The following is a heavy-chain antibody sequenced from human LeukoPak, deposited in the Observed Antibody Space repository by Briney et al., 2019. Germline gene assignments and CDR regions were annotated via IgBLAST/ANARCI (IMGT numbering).Heavy chain of an antibody. Sequence: PSETLSLTCTVSGGSISSSSYYWGWIRQPPGKGLEWIGSMYSSGSTYYNPSLKSRVTISVDTSKNQFSLKLSSVTAADMAVYYCARGQTNYYGSGTSDYWGQGTLVTVSS. CDR2: MYSSGST. J-gene: IGHJ4*02. V-gene: IGHV4-39*07. CDR1: GGSISSSSYY. D-gene: IGHD3-10*01. CDR3: ARGQTNYYGSGTSDY.